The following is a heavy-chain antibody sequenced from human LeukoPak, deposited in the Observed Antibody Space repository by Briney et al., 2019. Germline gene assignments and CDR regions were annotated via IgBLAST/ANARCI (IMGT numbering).Heavy chain of an antibody. CDR3: ARDESLGDKDFDY. D-gene: IGHD2-21*01. CDR1: GYTFTNYG. Sequence: GASVKVSCKASGYTFTNYGINWVRQAPGQGLEWMGWISGYNGNTNYAQILQGRVTMTTDTSTSTAYMELRSVRSDDTAVYYCARDESLGDKDFDYWGQGTLVTVSS. CDR2: ISGYNGNT. V-gene: IGHV1-18*01. J-gene: IGHJ4*02.